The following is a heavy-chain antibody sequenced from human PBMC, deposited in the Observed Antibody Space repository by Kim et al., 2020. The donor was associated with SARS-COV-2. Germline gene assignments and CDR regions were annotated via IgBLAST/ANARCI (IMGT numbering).Heavy chain of an antibody. CDR3: ARRVSNTSGWGCHYCDL. V-gene: IGHV4-34*01. Sequence: SETLSLTCAVYGGSFSGYYWSWIRQPPGKGLEWIGEINHSGRTNYNPSMKSRVTISVDTSKNQFSLKLTSVTAADTAVYYCARRVSNTSGWGCHYCDLWGQGTLVTVSS. CDR1: GGSFSGYY. J-gene: IGHJ4*02. CDR2: INHSGRT. D-gene: IGHD3-10*01.